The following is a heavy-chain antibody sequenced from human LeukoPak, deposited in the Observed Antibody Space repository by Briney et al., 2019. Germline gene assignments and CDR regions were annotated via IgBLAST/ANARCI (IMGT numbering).Heavy chain of an antibody. CDR3: ARVPEGYCSSTSCWNWFDP. J-gene: IGHJ5*02. D-gene: IGHD2-2*01. Sequence: PSETLSLTCTVSGGSICSGGYYWSWIRQPPGKGLEWIGYIYYSGSTYYNPSLKSRVTISVDTSKNQFSLKLSSVTAADTAVYYCARVPEGYCSSTSCWNWFDPWGQGTLVTVSS. CDR2: IYYSGST. CDR1: GGSICSGGYY. V-gene: IGHV4-31*03.